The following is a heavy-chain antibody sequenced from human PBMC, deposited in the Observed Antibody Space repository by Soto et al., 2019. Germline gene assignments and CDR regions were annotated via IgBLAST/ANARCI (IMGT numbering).Heavy chain of an antibody. J-gene: IGHJ6*02. CDR3: ARDRTSLGMDV. CDR2: IYYSGST. D-gene: IGHD2-2*01. Sequence: PSETLSLTCTVSGGSISSGSNYWSWIRQHPGKGLEWMGYIYYSGSTHYKPSLKSRVTISLDTSKNQFSLKLSSVTAADTAVYYCARDRTSLGMDVWGQGTTVTVSS. CDR1: GGSISSGSNY. V-gene: IGHV4-31*03.